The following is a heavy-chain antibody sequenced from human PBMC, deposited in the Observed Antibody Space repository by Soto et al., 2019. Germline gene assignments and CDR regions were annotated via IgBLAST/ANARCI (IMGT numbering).Heavy chain of an antibody. CDR2: ITKGGETT. J-gene: IGHJ4*02. Sequence: PWGSLRISCAASVVIFTDYSLSWIRQAPGKGLEWVSYITKGGETTQHADSVKGRFTISRDNAKKVLFLQMNSLRAEDTAVYYCARDPQRRDGYNFDSWGRGTLVTVSS. CDR1: VVIFTDYS. V-gene: IGHV3-11*01. CDR3: ARDPQRRDGYNFDS. D-gene: IGHD5-12*01.